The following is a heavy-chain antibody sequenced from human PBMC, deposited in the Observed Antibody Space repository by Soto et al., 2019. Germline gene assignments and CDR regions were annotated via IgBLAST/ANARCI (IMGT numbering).Heavy chain of an antibody. V-gene: IGHV3-9*01. J-gene: IGHJ3*01. CDR2: INWNGAYS. Sequence: EVQLVESGGNLARPGESLRLSCAASGFTFDDYAFHWVRLAPGKGPEWVSGINWNGAYSGYADSVKGRFTISRDNAGNSVTLQMDTLSPEDTALYYCARVHSSGWYVEPYDAWGQGTMVTVSS. CDR3: ARVHSSGWYVEPYDA. CDR1: GFTFDDYA. D-gene: IGHD3-22*01.